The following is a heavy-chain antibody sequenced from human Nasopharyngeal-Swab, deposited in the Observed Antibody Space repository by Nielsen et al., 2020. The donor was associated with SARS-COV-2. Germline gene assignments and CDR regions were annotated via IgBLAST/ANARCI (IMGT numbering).Heavy chain of an antibody. CDR3: ARASGDGIVATIWNYYYYGMDV. V-gene: IGHV1-18*01. Sequence: ASVKVSCKASGYTFSCYGFSWVRQAPGQGLEWMGWISTYNGNTNYAQKFQGRVTMTTDTSTSTAYMELRSLRSDDTAVYYCARASGDGIVATIWNYYYYGMDVWGQGATVTVSS. J-gene: IGHJ6*02. CDR2: ISTYNGNT. CDR1: GYTFSCYG. D-gene: IGHD5-12*01.